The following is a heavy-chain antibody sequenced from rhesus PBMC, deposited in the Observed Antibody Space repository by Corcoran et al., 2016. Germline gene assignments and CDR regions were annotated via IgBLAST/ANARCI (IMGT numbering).Heavy chain of an antibody. V-gene: IGHV3-178*01. CDR3: ARDKCYGSSPFDY. CDR1: GFSFSDCY. D-gene: IGHD4-29*01. Sequence: EVQLVESGGGLAQPGVSLRLSCAAYGFSFSDCYLDWVRQGPGKGGDGVARSRNDGGSTWYADSVKGRCTISRENAKNTQYLQRNSLRAEDTAVYYCARDKCYGSSPFDYWGQGVLVTVSS. J-gene: IGHJ4*01. CDR2: SRNDGGST.